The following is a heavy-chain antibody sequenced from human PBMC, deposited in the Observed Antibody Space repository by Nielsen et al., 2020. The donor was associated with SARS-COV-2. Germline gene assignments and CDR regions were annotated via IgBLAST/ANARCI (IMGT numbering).Heavy chain of an antibody. V-gene: IGHV4-30-4*01. D-gene: IGHD5-24*01. CDR1: GDSISSGDYY. CDR2: IYHSGST. CDR3: ARLQRWLQSPFGMDV. Sequence: SETLSLTCTVSGDSISSGDYYWSWIRQPPGKGLEWITYIYHSGSTYYNPSLKSRVTISVDTSKNQFSLKLSSVTAADTAVYYCARLQRWLQSPFGMDVWGQGTTVTVSS. J-gene: IGHJ6*02.